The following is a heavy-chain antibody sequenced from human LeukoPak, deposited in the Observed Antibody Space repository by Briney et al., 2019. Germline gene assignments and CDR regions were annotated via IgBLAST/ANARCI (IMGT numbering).Heavy chain of an antibody. CDR1: GGTFSSYA. CDR2: IIPIFGTA. J-gene: IGHJ5*02. Sequence: SVKVSCKASGGTFSSYAISWVRQAPGQGLEWMGGIIPIFGTANYAQRFQGRVTITADESTSTAYMELSSLRSEDTAVYYCARLGPFYDSSSYGDYNWFDPWGQGTLVTVSS. CDR3: ARLGPFYDSSSYGDYNWFDP. D-gene: IGHD3-22*01. V-gene: IGHV1-69*13.